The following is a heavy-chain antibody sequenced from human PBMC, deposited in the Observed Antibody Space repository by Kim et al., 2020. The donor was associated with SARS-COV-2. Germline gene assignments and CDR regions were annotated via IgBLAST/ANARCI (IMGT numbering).Heavy chain of an antibody. CDR2: ISAYNGNT. CDR1: GYTFTSYG. Sequence: ASVKVSCKASGYTFTSYGISWVRQAPGQGLEWMGWISAYNGNTNYAQKLQGGVTMTTDTSTSTAYMELRSLRSDDTAVYYCARDFVPIVVVPAAIRLPYYGMDVWGQGTTVTVSS. J-gene: IGHJ6*02. V-gene: IGHV1-18*01. D-gene: IGHD2-2*01. CDR3: ARDFVPIVVVPAAIRLPYYGMDV.